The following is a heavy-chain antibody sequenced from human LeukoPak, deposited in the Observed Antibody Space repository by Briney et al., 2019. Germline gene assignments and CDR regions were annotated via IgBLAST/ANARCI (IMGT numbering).Heavy chain of an antibody. Sequence: GGSLRLSCAASGFTVSSNYMSWVRQATGKGLEGVSAMYSGGDTYYADSVKGRFTFSRDISKNTLYLQMNGLRTEDTAMYYCARDAPQVPAAGVLASWGQGTLVTVSS. CDR2: MYSGGDT. CDR1: GFTVSSNY. V-gene: IGHV3-53*01. CDR3: ARDAPQVPAAGVLAS. D-gene: IGHD6-13*01. J-gene: IGHJ5*02.